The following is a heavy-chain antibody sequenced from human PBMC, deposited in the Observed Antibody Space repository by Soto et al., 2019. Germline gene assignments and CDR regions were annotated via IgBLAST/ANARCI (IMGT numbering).Heavy chain of an antibody. J-gene: IGHJ4*01. CDR2: ISNSGTTI. D-gene: IGHD3-16*01. CDR1: GLSFSDYD. CDR3: ARPNSRGSPAYFHY. V-gene: IGHV3-11*04. Sequence: GWNLRLSCAASGLSFSDYDMTWIRQAPGTRLEWLGYISNSGTTISIADSVKGRFTMSRDNAKNSLYLQMNRLRGDDAAVHYSARPNSRGSPAYFHYWGRGS.